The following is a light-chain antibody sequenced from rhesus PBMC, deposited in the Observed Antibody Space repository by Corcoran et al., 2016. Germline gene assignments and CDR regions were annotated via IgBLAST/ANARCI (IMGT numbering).Light chain of an antibody. CDR3: LQHSNWPLT. CDR2: GAS. Sequence: EIVMTQSPTTLSLSPGERATLSCRASQSVSSSLAWYQQKPGQAPRLLIYGASSRAPGIPDRFSGCGSGTDFTLPISSLEPEDVAVYYCLQHSNWPLTFGGGTKVELK. V-gene: IGKV3-24*01. CDR1: QSVSSS. J-gene: IGKJ4*01.